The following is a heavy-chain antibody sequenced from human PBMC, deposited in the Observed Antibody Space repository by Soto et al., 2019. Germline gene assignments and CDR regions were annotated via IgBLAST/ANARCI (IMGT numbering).Heavy chain of an antibody. CDR2: IYHSGST. CDR1: GYSISSGDYC. V-gene: IGHV4-61*08. Sequence: SETLSLTCTVSGYSISSGDYCLSWIRRPPGKGLEWIGYIYHSGSTNYNPSLKSRVTISLDTSKNQFSLNLRSVTAADTAVYFCARSVSFGEADSWGQGILVTVSS. CDR3: ARSVSFGEADS. D-gene: IGHD3-10*01. J-gene: IGHJ4*02.